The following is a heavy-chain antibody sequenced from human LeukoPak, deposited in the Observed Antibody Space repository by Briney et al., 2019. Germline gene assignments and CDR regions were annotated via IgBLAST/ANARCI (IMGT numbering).Heavy chain of an antibody. D-gene: IGHD4-11*01. CDR2: INYSGST. J-gene: IGHJ4*02. CDR3: SRLTSSYGNYALDF. V-gene: IGHV4-59*01. Sequence: SETLSLTCTVSGASISSYYWSWVRQSPGKGLEWIGYINYSGSTTYNPSLKSRITISVDTSQNQFSLKLSSVTAADPAVYYCSRLTSSYGNYALDFWGQGTLVTVSS. CDR1: GASISSYY.